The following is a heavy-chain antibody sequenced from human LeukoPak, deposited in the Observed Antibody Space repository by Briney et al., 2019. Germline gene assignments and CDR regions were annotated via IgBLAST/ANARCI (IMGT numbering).Heavy chain of an antibody. J-gene: IGHJ4*02. V-gene: IGHV1-18*01. CDR1: GYTFTSYG. D-gene: IGHD5-12*01. CDR2: ISGYNGNT. Sequence: ASVKVSCKASGYTFTSYGITWVRQAPGQGLEWMGWISGYNGNTNYAQNLQGRVTMTTDTSTSTAYMELRSLRSDDTAVYYCARGGGGGYSGYVHFDYWGQGTLVTVSS. CDR3: ARGGGGGYSGYVHFDY.